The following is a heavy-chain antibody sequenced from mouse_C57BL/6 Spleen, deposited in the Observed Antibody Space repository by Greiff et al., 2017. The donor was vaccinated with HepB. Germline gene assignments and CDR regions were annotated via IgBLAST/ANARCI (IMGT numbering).Heavy chain of an antibody. CDR3: ARSDDSNHEGFAY. CDR1: GFTFSDYG. D-gene: IGHD2-5*01. CDR2: ISSGSSTI. J-gene: IGHJ3*01. V-gene: IGHV5-17*01. Sequence: EVKLMESGGGLVKPGGSLKLSCAASGFTFSDYGMHWVRQAPEKGLEWVAYISSGSSTIYYADTVKGRFTISRDNAKNTLFLQMTSLRSEDTAMYYCARSDDSNHEGFAYWGQGTLVTVSA.